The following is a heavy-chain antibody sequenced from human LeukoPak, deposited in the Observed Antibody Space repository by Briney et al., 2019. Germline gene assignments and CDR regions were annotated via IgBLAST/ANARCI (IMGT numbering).Heavy chain of an antibody. J-gene: IGHJ4*02. CDR1: GYTFTSYW. CDR2: IILIFGTA. D-gene: IGHD2-21*01. V-gene: IGHV1-69*06. Sequence: KISCKGSGYTFTSYWIGWVRQAPGQGLEWMGGIILIFGTANYAQKFQGRVTITADKSTSTAYMELSSLRSEDTAVYYCARDSYVIPFDYWGQGTLVTVSS. CDR3: ARDSYVIPFDY.